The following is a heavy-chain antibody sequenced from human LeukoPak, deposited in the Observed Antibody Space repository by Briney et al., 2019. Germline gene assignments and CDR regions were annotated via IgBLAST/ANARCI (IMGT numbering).Heavy chain of an antibody. Sequence: ASVKASCKASGYTFTTYEIIWVRQAPGQGLEWMGWINTRNGNANYAHQLQRRVTMTTDTSTSTSYMELASLRSDDTAIYFCARNHLGLGLWGQGTLVTVSS. CDR1: GYTFTTYE. J-gene: IGHJ4*02. D-gene: IGHD3-16*01. V-gene: IGHV1-18*01. CDR3: ARNHLGLGL. CDR2: INTRNGNA.